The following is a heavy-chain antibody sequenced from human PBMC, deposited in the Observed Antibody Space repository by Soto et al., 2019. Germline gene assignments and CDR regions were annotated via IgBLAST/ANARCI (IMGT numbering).Heavy chain of an antibody. D-gene: IGHD3-22*01. CDR3: ARAAYYYDSSGYSPPDY. CDR2: IIPIFGTA. V-gene: IGHV1-69*01. Sequence: QGQLVQSGAEVKKPGSSVKVSCKASGGTFSSYAISGVRQAPGQGLEWRGGIIPIFGTANYAQKFQGRVTITADESTSTAYMELSSLRSEDTAVYYCARAAYYYDSSGYSPPDYWGQGTLVTVSS. J-gene: IGHJ4*02. CDR1: GGTFSSYA.